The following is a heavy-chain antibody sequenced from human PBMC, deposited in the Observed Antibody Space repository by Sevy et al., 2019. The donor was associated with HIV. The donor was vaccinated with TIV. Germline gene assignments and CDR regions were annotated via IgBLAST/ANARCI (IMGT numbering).Heavy chain of an antibody. CDR3: ARDRCTDGVCFRSGYFDY. V-gene: IGHV3-30*04. CDR1: GFTFGNHA. CDR2: ISFDGRNE. Sequence: GGSLRLSCAASGFTFGNHAIHWVRQAPGKGLEWVAIISFDGRNEHDADSLKGRFTISRDNSKNTVYLQMTRLRTEDTAVYYCARDRCTDGVCFRSGYFDYWGQGTLVTVSS. D-gene: IGHD2-8*01. J-gene: IGHJ4*01.